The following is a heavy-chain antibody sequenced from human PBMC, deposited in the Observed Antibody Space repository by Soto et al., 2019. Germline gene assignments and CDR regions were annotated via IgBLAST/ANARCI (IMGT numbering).Heavy chain of an antibody. J-gene: IGHJ4*02. CDR1: GGSISSGGYY. Sequence: SETLSLTCSVSGGSISSGGYYWSWIRQRPGKGLEWIEYIYFSGNTYYNPSLKSRLTISADTSKTQVSLKLSSVTAADTAVCYCARHPAPYSISSAFDYWGQGTLVTVSS. V-gene: IGHV4-31*03. CDR3: ARHPAPYSISSAFDY. CDR2: IYFSGNT. D-gene: IGHD6-6*01.